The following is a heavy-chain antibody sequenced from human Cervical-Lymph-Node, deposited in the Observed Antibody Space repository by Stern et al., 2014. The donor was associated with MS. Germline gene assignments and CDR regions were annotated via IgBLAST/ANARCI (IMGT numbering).Heavy chain of an antibody. D-gene: IGHD6-19*01. J-gene: IGHJ4*02. CDR2: IYHSGFT. Sequence: DQLVESGPGLVKPSETLSLTCTVSGGSLSTYYWTWIRQSPGKGLEWIGYIYHSGFTNYNPSLKSRVTMSIDTSGTHFSLNLRSVTAADTAVYYCARSIGASDWSHYFDYWGQGSLVTVSS. CDR1: GGSLSTYY. V-gene: IGHV4-59*01. CDR3: ARSIGASDWSHYFDY.